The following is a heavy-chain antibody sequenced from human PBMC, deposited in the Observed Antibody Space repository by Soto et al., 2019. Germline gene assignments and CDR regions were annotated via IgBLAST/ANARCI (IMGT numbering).Heavy chain of an antibody. V-gene: IGHV4-59*12. CDR3: AARGGQPRYY. CDR2: IYYGGST. Sequence: SETLSLTCTVSGGSISPYYWSWIRQPPGKGLEWVGYIYYGGSTTYNPSLKSRVTMSLETSKSQFALKLSSVTAADTAVYDSAARGGQPRYYWGQGTLVSVAS. J-gene: IGHJ4*02. CDR1: GGSISPYY. D-gene: IGHD1-26*01.